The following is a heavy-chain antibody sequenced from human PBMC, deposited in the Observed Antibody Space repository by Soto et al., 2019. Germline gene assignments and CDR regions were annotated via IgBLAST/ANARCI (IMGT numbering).Heavy chain of an antibody. CDR2: ISGSGGST. CDR3: AKVLRPEDIVVVVAAIFPYDY. D-gene: IGHD2-15*01. Sequence: GGSLRLSCAASGFTFSSYAMSWVRQAPGKGLEWVSAISGSGGSTYYADSVKGRFTISRDNSKNTLYLQMNSLRSEGTAVYYCAKVLRPEDIVVVVAAIFPYDYWGQGTLVTVSS. CDR1: GFTFSSYA. J-gene: IGHJ4*02. V-gene: IGHV3-23*01.